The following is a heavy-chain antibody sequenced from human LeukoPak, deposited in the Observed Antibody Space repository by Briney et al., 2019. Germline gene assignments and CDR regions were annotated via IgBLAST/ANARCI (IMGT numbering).Heavy chain of an antibody. D-gene: IGHD3-22*01. CDR1: GGSISSYY. CDR2: IYTSGST. V-gene: IGHV4-4*09. J-gene: IGHJ6*03. CDR3: ARLWYYYDSSGYAYYMDV. Sequence: SETLSLTRTVSGGSISSYYWSWIRQPPGKGLEWIGYIYTSGSTNYNPSLKSRVTISVDTSKNQFSLKLSSVTAADMAVYYCARLWYYYDSSGYAYYMDVWGKGTTVTVSS.